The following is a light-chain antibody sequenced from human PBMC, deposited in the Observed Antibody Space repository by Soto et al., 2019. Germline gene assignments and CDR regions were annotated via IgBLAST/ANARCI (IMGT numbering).Light chain of an antibody. Sequence: EIVLTQSPATLSLSPGERVTLSCRASQSVSSYLAWYQQKAGQAPRLLIYDATNRATGIPARFSGSGSGTDFTLTISNLEPEDFAVYYCQQRSNWPPYTFGQGTKLEIK. CDR1: QSVSSY. CDR3: QQRSNWPPYT. CDR2: DAT. J-gene: IGKJ2*01. V-gene: IGKV3-11*01.